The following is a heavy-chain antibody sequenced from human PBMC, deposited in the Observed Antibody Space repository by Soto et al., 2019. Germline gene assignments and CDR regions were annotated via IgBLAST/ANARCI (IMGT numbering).Heavy chain of an antibody. D-gene: IGHD6-13*01. J-gene: IGHJ6*02. Sequence: SVKVSCKASGGTFSSYAISWVRQAPGQGLEWMGGIIPIFGTANYAQKFQGRVTIPADESTSTAYMELSSLRSEDTAVYYCARALLSIAAARMPSGGMDVWGQGTTVTVSS. CDR1: GGTFSSYA. CDR3: ARALLSIAAARMPSGGMDV. V-gene: IGHV1-69*13. CDR2: IIPIFGTA.